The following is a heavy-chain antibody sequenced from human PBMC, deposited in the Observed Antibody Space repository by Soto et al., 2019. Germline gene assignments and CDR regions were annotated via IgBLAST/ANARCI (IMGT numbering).Heavy chain of an antibody. CDR3: ASRLPEAPTTGDGFDI. Sequence: QVQLQESGPGLVKPSETLSLTCTVSNGSIVNYYWSWIRQPPWKGPEGLGLIYYSGSTNYTPSLKSRVPRSVAMSKNQHSLRLNSVTSADTAVYYGASRLPEAPTTGDGFDIWGQGAMDTVSS. V-gene: IGHV4-59*01. CDR1: NGSIVNYY. CDR2: IYYSGST. J-gene: IGHJ3*02. D-gene: IGHD1-26*01.